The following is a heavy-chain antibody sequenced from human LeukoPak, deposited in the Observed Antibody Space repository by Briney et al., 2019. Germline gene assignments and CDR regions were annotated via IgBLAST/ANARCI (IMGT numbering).Heavy chain of an antibody. Sequence: ASVKVSCKASGYTFTSHGISWVRQAPGQGLEWMGWISAYNGNTNYAQKLQGRVTMTTDTSTSTAYMELRSLRSDDTAVYYCARDLSPFGYSGYDFPFDYWGQGTLVTVSS. CDR3: ARDLSPFGYSGYDFPFDY. CDR2: ISAYNGNT. V-gene: IGHV1-18*01. CDR1: GYTFTSHG. J-gene: IGHJ4*02. D-gene: IGHD5-12*01.